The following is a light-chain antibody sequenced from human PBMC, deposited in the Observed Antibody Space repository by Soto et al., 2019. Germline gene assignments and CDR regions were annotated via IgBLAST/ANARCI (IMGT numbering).Light chain of an antibody. Sequence: DIQMTQSPSTLSASVGDRVTITCRASQRISSWLAWYQQKPGKAPKLLIYDASSLESGVPSRFSGRGSGTEFTLTISSLQPDDFATYYCQQYNSYSATFGQGTKGEIK. J-gene: IGKJ1*01. CDR1: QRISSW. CDR2: DAS. CDR3: QQYNSYSAT. V-gene: IGKV1-5*01.